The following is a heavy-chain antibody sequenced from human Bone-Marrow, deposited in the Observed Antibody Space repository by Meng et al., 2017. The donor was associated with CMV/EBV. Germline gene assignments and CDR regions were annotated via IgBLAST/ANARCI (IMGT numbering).Heavy chain of an antibody. CDR3: ARALRITMVRGATFDY. CDR2: MNPNSGDT. V-gene: IGHV1-8*01. Sequence: ASVKVSCKASGYTFTSYDVNWVRQATGQGLEWMGWMNPNSGDTGYAQKFQGRVTMTRDTSTSTVYMELSSLRSEDTAVYYCARALRITMVRGATFDYWGQGPLVTVSS. CDR1: GYTFTSYD. J-gene: IGHJ4*02. D-gene: IGHD3-10*01.